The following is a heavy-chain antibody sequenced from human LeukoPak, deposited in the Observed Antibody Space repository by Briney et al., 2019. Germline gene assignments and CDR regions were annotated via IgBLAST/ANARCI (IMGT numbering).Heavy chain of an antibody. CDR1: GFTFSSFA. CDR2: ISGSGGST. D-gene: IGHD2-15*01. V-gene: IGHV3-23*01. Sequence: GGSLRLSCAASGFTFSSFAMSCVRQAPGKGAEWVSAISGSGGSTYYADSVKGRFTISRDNSKNTLYLQMNSLRAEDTAIYYCAKHSYCSGGSCYGIRWFDPWGQGTLVTVSS. J-gene: IGHJ5*02. CDR3: AKHSYCSGGSCYGIRWFDP.